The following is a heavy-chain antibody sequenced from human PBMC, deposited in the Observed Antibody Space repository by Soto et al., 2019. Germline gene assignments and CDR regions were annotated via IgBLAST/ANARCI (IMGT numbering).Heavy chain of an antibody. J-gene: IGHJ3*02. V-gene: IGHV1-18*01. CDR3: ARDRGVRYYYDSSGHDAFDI. CDR1: GYTFTSYG. CDR2: ISAYNGNT. Sequence: GASGKVSCKASGYTFTSYGISWVRQAPGQGLEWMGWISAYNGNTNYAQKLQGRVTMTTDTSTSTAYMELRSLRSDDTAVYYCARDRGVRYYYDSSGHDAFDIWGQGTMVTVSS. D-gene: IGHD3-22*01.